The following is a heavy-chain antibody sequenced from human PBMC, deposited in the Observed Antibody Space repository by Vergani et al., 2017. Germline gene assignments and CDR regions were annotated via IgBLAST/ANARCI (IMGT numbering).Heavy chain of an antibody. D-gene: IGHD2-15*01. J-gene: IGHJ6*03. Sequence: EVDLVESGGGLAQPGGSLRLSCEASGITFWKFGMHWVRQGPGKGLEWVSGISWNSGAVDYADSVRGRFTISRDNAKNSLFLEMNSLRFEDTAVYYCVRARVCGGGRCTPNMDVWGKGTTVTVSS. CDR3: VRARVCGGGRCTPNMDV. CDR2: ISWNSGAV. V-gene: IGHV3-9*01. CDR1: GITFWKFG.